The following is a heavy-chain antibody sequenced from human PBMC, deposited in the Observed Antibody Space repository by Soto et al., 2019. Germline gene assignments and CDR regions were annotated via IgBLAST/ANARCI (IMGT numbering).Heavy chain of an antibody. CDR2: ISYDGSNK. J-gene: IGHJ4*02. Sequence: PGGSLRLSCAAYGFTFSSYGMHWVRQAPGKGLEWVAVISYDGSNKYYADSVKGRFTISRDNSKNTLYLQMNSLRAEDTAVYYCAKTREYQLLNFDYWGQGTLVTVSS. V-gene: IGHV3-30*18. D-gene: IGHD2-2*01. CDR1: GFTFSSYG. CDR3: AKTREYQLLNFDY.